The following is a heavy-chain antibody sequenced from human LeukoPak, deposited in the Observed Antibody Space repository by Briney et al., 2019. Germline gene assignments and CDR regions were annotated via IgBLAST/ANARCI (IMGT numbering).Heavy chain of an antibody. Sequence: LGESLKISCKASGYRFTTYWIGWVRQMPGKGLEWVGNIYPGDSDTRYSPSFQGRVTISVDKSIGTAYLQWSSLKASDTAIYYCARRNGYGSSYYFDYWGQGNLVTVSS. CDR2: IYPGDSDT. V-gene: IGHV5-51*01. CDR1: GYRFTTYW. CDR3: ARRNGYGSSYYFDY. J-gene: IGHJ4*02. D-gene: IGHD5-12*01.